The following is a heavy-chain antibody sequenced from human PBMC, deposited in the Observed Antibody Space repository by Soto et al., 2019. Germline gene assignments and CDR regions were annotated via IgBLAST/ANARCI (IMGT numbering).Heavy chain of an antibody. V-gene: IGHV3-23*01. CDR1: GFTFSSYA. J-gene: IGHJ5*02. D-gene: IGHD3-9*01. CDR3: AKDGDDDILTGYYYSSWFDP. Sequence: GESLKISCAASGFTFSSYAMSWVRQAPGKGLEWVSAISGSGGSTYYADSVKGRFTISRDNSKNTLYLQMNSLRAEDTAVYYCAKDGDDDILTGYYYSSWFDPWGQGTLVTVSS. CDR2: ISGSGGST.